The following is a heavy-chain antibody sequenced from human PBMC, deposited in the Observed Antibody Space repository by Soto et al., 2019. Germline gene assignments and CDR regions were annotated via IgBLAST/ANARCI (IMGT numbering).Heavy chain of an antibody. Sequence: QVQLVQSGAEVKKPGASVKVSCRASGYTFTTYGISWVRQAPGQGLEWMGWISGYNGNTNYAQKFQGRVTLTTDTSTSTAYMELRRLRSADTAVYFCAKGYNYGYVDYWGLGTLVTVSS. J-gene: IGHJ4*02. CDR2: ISGYNGNT. CDR1: GYTFTTYG. D-gene: IGHD5-18*01. V-gene: IGHV1-18*01. CDR3: AKGYNYGYVDY.